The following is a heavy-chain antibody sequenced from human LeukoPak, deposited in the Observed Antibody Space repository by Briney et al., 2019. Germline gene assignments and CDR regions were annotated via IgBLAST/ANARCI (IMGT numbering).Heavy chain of an antibody. J-gene: IGHJ5*02. CDR2: IYHTGST. V-gene: IGHV4-4*02. CDR1: GGSISSITW. D-gene: IGHD3-3*01. CDR3: ARSAYYDFWNGYKKDWFDP. Sequence: PSETLSLTCAVSGGSISSITWWSWVRQPPGKGLEWIGEIYHTGSTNYNPSLKSRVTISLDMSKNQFSLKLSSVTAADTAVYYCARSAYYDFWNGYKKDWFDPWGQGTLVTVSS.